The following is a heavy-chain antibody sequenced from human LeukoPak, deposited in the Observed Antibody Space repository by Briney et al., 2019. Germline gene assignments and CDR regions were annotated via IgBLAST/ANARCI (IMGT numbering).Heavy chain of an antibody. CDR1: GFIFSSYT. V-gene: IGHV3-21*01. CDR2: ISSSSSYI. D-gene: IGHD6-13*01. CDR3: ARGIGAAGGEYDY. J-gene: IGHJ4*02. Sequence: GGSLRLSCAASGFIFSSYTMNWVRQAPGKGLEWVSSISSSSSYIYYADSLKGRFTISRDNAKNSLYLQMNSLRAEDTPVYYCARGIGAAGGEYDYWGQGTLVTVSS.